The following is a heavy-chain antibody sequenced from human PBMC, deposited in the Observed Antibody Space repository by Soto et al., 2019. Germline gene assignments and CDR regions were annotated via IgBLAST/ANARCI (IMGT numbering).Heavy chain of an antibody. CDR3: VKEKNYDISAAHYGIDV. CDR2: ISGSGTST. Sequence: GGSLRLSCAASGFTFVRSAMSWGRQAPGKGLEWVSGISGSGTSTYYADFLKGRSSISRDNPRNMLYLEISSLTIEDTAIFYCVKEKNYDISAAHYGIDVWGQGITVTVSS. V-gene: IGHV3-23*01. CDR1: GFTFVRSA. D-gene: IGHD3-9*01. J-gene: IGHJ6*02.